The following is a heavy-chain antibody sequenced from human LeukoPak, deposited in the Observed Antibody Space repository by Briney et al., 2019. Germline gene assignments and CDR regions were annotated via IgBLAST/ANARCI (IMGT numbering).Heavy chain of an antibody. V-gene: IGHV4-38-2*01. CDR2: ISHSGST. CDR3: ARGYYDGSGYYWNYFDY. J-gene: IGHJ4*02. D-gene: IGHD3-22*01. CDR1: DYPISRGNY. Sequence: SETLPLTCAVSDYPISRGNYWGWIRQPPGKGLEWIASISHSGSTYSNPSLKSRVTISVDTSKNQFSLKLSSVTAADTAVYYCARGYYDGSGYYWNYFDYWGQGTLVTVSS.